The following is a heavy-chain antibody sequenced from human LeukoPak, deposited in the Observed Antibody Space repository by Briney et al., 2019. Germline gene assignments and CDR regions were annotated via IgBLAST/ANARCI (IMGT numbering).Heavy chain of an antibody. V-gene: IGHV3-48*04. CDR3: AREDWIQLGGDYYYGMDV. CDR2: ISSSSSTI. CDR1: GFTFSSYS. D-gene: IGHD5-18*01. Sequence: GGSLRLSCAASGFTFSSYSLNWVRQAPGKGLEWVSFISSSSSTIYYADSVKGRFTISRDNAKNSLYLQMNSLRAEDTAVYYCAREDWIQLGGDYYYGMDVWGQGTTVTVSS. J-gene: IGHJ6*02.